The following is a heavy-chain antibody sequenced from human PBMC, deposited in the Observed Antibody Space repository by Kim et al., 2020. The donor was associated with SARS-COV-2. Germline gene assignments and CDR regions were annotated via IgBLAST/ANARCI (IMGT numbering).Heavy chain of an antibody. CDR2: ISSSGSTI. CDR1: GFTFSSYE. D-gene: IGHD3-10*01. CDR3: ARERSNGGLWFGEPGGFFYD. Sequence: GGSLRLSCAASGFTFSSYEMNWVRQAPGKGLEWVSYISSSGSTIYYADSVKGRFTISRDNAKNSLYLQMNSLRAEDTAVYYCARERSNGGLWFGEPGGFFYDCGQGTMVTVSS. V-gene: IGHV3-48*03. J-gene: IGHJ4*02.